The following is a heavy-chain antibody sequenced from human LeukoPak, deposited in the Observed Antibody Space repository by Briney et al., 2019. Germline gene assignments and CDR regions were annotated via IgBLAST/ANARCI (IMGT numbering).Heavy chain of an antibody. CDR1: GFTFSSYA. J-gene: IGHJ4*02. CDR2: ISYDGSNK. Sequence: GRSLRLSCAASGFTFSSYAMHWVRQAPGKGLEWVAVISYDGSNKYYADSVKGRFTISRDNSKNTLYLQMNSLRAEDTAVYYCARDKVRPVNTVTTMVCDYWGQGTLVTASS. CDR3: ARDKVRPVNTVTTMVCDY. D-gene: IGHD4-17*01. V-gene: IGHV3-30*04.